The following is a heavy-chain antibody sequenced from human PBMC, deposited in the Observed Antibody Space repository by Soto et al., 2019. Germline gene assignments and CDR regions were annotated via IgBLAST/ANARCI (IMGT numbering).Heavy chain of an antibody. J-gene: IGHJ4*02. D-gene: IGHD4-17*01. V-gene: IGHV1-46*03. CDR1: GYTFTTYH. CDR2: INPSGGSA. CDR3: ARDPRSYGDYEDD. Sequence: SVKVSCKASGYTFTTYHMHWVRQAPGQGLEWMGIINPSGGSATYAQKFQGRVTMTRDTSTSTVYMELSSLRSEDTAVYYCARDPRSYGDYEDDWGQGTLVNVSS.